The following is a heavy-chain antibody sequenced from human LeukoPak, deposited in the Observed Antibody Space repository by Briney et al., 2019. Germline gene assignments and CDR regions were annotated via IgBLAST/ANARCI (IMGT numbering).Heavy chain of an antibody. CDR1: GCTFSSYW. Sequence: GGSLRLSCAASGCTFSSYWMSWVRQAPGKGLEWVANIKQDGSEKYYVDSVKGRFTISRDNAKNSLYLQTNSLRAEDTAVYYCARELNAYYDFWSGPENWFDPWGQGTLVTVSS. V-gene: IGHV3-7*01. CDR3: ARELNAYYDFWSGPENWFDP. J-gene: IGHJ5*02. CDR2: IKQDGSEK. D-gene: IGHD3-3*01.